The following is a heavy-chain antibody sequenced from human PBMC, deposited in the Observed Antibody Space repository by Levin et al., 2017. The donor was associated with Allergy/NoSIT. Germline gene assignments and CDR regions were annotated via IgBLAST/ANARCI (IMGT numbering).Heavy chain of an antibody. D-gene: IGHD3-16*02. CDR3: ARDGIMITFGGVIPEAWAFDI. CDR2: ISSSSSYI. CDR1: GFTFSSYS. J-gene: IGHJ3*02. Sequence: PGGSLRLSCAASGFTFSSYSMNWVRQAPGKGLEWVSSISSSSSYIYYADSVKGRFTISRDNAKNSLYLQMNSLRAEDTAVYYCARDGIMITFGGVIPEAWAFDIWGQGTMVTVSS. V-gene: IGHV3-21*01.